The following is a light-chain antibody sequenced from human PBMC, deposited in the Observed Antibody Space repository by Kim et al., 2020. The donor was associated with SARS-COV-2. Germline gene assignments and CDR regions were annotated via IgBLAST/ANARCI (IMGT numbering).Light chain of an antibody. Sequence: QAGLTQPPSVSKGLRQTATLTCTGNSNNVGNLGAAWLQQHQGHPPKLLSYRNNNRPSGISERFSASRSGNTASLTITGLQPDDEADYYCSAWDSSRRAWMFGGGTQLTVL. CDR3: SAWDSSRRAWM. CDR1: SNNVGNLG. J-gene: IGLJ3*02. V-gene: IGLV10-54*04. CDR2: RNN.